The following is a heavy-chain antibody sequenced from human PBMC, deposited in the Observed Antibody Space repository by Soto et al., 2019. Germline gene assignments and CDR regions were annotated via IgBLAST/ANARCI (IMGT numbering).Heavy chain of an antibody. V-gene: IGHV3-30*18. Sequence: WGALVVACASYVFTSSNYVMHWVRQTPGKGLDLVALILYDGSNKYYADSVKGRFTISRDNSKNTLYLQVSSLRAEDTAVYYCAKSRDAYNFYFYYGMDVWGQGTSVTVSS. CDR1: VFTSSNYV. CDR2: ILYDGSNK. D-gene: IGHD1-1*01. CDR3: AKSRDAYNFYFYYGMDV. J-gene: IGHJ6*01.